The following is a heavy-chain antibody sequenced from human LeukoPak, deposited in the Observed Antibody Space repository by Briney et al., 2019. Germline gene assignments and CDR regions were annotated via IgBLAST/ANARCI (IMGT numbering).Heavy chain of an antibody. Sequence: SETLSLTCTVSGGSISSYYWSWIRQPPGKGLEWIGYIYYSGSTNYNASLKSRVTISVDTSKNQFSLKLSSVTAADTAVYYCATHIVVVPAAPWGFDYWGQGTLVTVSS. V-gene: IGHV4-59*01. CDR3: ATHIVVVPAAPWGFDY. J-gene: IGHJ4*02. D-gene: IGHD2-2*01. CDR2: IYYSGST. CDR1: GGSISSYY.